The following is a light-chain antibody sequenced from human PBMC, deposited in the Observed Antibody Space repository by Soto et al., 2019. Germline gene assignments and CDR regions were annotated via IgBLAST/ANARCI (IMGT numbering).Light chain of an antibody. CDR3: AVWDDSLNALV. V-gene: IGLV1-44*01. CDR1: SSNIGSNN. J-gene: IGLJ3*02. CDR2: RNH. Sequence: QSVVTQPPSASGTPGQRVTISCSGSSSNIGSNNVNWYQQLPGTAPKLLISRNHQRPSGVPDRFSASKSGTSASLAISGLHSDDEANYYCAVWDDSLNALVFGGGTKLTVL.